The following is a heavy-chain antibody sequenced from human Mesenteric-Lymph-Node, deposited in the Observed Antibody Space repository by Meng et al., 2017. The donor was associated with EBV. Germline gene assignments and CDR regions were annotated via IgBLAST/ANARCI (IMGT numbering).Heavy chain of an antibody. CDR1: GGSVSSGSYY. Sequence: QVRLKGSGPGLVKPSETLSLTCSVSGGSVSSGSYYWSWIRQPPGKGLEWIGYIHYSGSTNYNPSLKSRVTISADTSKNQFSLKLSSVTAADTAVYYCARIVVPAATNNWFDPWGQGTLVTVSS. D-gene: IGHD2-2*01. V-gene: IGHV4-61*01. J-gene: IGHJ5*02. CDR2: IHYSGST. CDR3: ARIVVPAATNNWFDP.